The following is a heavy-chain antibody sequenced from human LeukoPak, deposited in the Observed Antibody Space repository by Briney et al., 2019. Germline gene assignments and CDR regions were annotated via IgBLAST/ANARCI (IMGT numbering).Heavy chain of an antibody. V-gene: IGHV4-4*02. CDR3: ASLRFGELPPDY. Sequence: SETLSLTCAVSGGSISSSNWWSWVRQPPGKGLEWIGEIYHSGSTNYNPSLKSRVTISVDKSKNRFSLKLSSVTAADTAVYYCASLRFGELPPDYWGQGTLVTVSS. CDR1: GGSISSSNW. D-gene: IGHD3-10*01. CDR2: IYHSGST. J-gene: IGHJ4*02.